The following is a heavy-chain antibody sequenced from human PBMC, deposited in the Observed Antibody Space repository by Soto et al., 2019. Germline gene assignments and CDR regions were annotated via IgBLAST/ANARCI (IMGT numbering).Heavy chain of an antibody. CDR2: VTGGNGNT. CDR1: GYTFTSHV. J-gene: IGHJ4*02. CDR3: ARDSGIARPSGDLAY. D-gene: IGHD6-13*01. Sequence: QVHLVQSGAEVKEPGASVKVSCKASGYTFTSHVMHWVRQAPGQRLEWMGWVTGGNGNTKYSQKFQGRVTFTRDTSATTAYMELSRLTSEDKAVYYCARDSGIARPSGDLAYWGQGTLVTVSS. V-gene: IGHV1-3*01.